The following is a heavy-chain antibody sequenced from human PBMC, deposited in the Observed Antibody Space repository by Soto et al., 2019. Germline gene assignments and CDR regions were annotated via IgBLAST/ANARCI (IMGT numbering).Heavy chain of an antibody. J-gene: IGHJ6*02. D-gene: IGHD2-15*01. V-gene: IGHV3-15*01. Sequence: GGSLRLSCAASGFTFSNAWMSWVGQAPGKGLEWVGRIKSKTDGGTTDYAAPVKGRFTISRDDAKNTLYLQMNSLKTEDTAVYYCTTEKVVSGYCSRGSCYSVSYYYGMDVWGQGTTVTVSS. CDR3: TTEKVVSGYCSRGSCYSVSYYYGMDV. CDR1: GFTFSNAW. CDR2: IKSKTDGGTT.